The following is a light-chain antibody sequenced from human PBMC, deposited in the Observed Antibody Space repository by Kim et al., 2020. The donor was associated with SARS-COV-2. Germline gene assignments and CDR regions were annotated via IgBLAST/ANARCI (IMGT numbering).Light chain of an antibody. CDR1: SLRSYY. CDR3: NSRDSSGNHLGV. J-gene: IGLJ1*01. V-gene: IGLV3-19*01. Sequence: LGHTVRITCQGDSLRSYYASWDQQKPGQAPVLVIYGKNNRPSGIPDRFSGSSSGNTASLTITGAQAEDEADYYCNSRDSSGNHLGVFGTGTKVTVL. CDR2: GKN.